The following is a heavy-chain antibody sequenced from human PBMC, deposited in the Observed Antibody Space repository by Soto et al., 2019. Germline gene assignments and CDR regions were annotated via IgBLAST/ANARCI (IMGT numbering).Heavy chain of an antibody. J-gene: IGHJ4*02. CDR2: IYYSGST. CDR1: SGSISSSSCY. CDR3: ARHTPAISISDN. V-gene: IGHV4-39*01. Sequence: SETLSVTCPVSSGSISSSSCYWGLLRQRPGKGLEWIGSIYYSGSTYYNPSLKSRVTISVDTSKNQLSLKLSSVTAADTAVYYCARHTPAISISDNWGQGTLVTVSS. D-gene: IGHD2-15*01.